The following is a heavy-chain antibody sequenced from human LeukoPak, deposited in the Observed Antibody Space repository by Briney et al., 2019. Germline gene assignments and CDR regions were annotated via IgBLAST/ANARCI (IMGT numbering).Heavy chain of an antibody. CDR2: INHSGST. D-gene: IGHD3-3*01. Sequence: PSETLSLTCAVYGGSFSGYYWSWIRQPPGKGLEWIGEINHSGSTNYNPSLKSRVTISVDTSKNQFSLKLSSVTAADTAVYYCAREGPSTDYDFWSGYYTQYYFDYWGQGTLVTVSS. CDR3: AREGPSTDYDFWSGYYTQYYFDY. V-gene: IGHV4-34*01. J-gene: IGHJ4*02. CDR1: GGSFSGYY.